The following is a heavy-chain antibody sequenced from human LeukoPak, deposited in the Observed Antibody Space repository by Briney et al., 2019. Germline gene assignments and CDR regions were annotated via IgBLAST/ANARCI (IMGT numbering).Heavy chain of an antibody. CDR3: TKEISSYYLDY. CDR1: GXTFSIYG. CDR2: IWYDGSNK. J-gene: IGHJ4*02. Sequence: GGSLRLSCAASGXTFSIYGMHWVRQAPGKGLEWVAVIWYDGSNKYYADSVKGRFTISRDNSKNTLYLQMNSLRAEDTAVYYCTKEISSYYLDYWGQGTLVTVSS. V-gene: IGHV3-33*06.